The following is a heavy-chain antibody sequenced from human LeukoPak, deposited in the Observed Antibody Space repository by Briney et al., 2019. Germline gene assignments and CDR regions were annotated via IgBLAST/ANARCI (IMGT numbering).Heavy chain of an antibody. V-gene: IGHV3-23*01. CDR1: GFTFSSYA. J-gene: IGHJ4*02. CDR2: ISGSGGST. D-gene: IGHD3-9*01. Sequence: TGGSLRPSCAASGFTFSSYAMSWVRQAPGKGLEWVSAISGSGGSTYYADSVKGRFTISRDNSKNTLYLQMNSLRAEDTAVYYCAKESYYDILTGYLSWGQGTLVTVSS. CDR3: AKESYYDILTGYLS.